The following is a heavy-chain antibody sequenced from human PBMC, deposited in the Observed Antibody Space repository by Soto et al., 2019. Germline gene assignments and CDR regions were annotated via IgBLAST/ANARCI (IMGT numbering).Heavy chain of an antibody. V-gene: IGHV4-30-4*01. Sequence: SETLSLTCTVSGGSISSGDYYWSWIRQPPGKGLEWIGYIYYSGSTYYNPSLKSRVTILVDTSKNQFSLKLSSVTAADTAVYYCARDRYCSGGSCSTFDYWGQGTLVTVSS. CDR3: ARDRYCSGGSCSTFDY. J-gene: IGHJ4*02. D-gene: IGHD2-15*01. CDR2: IYYSGST. CDR1: GGSISSGDYY.